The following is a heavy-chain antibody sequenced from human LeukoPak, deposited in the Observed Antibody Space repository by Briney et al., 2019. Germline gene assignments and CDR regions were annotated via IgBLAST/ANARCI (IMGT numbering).Heavy chain of an antibody. CDR2: IDRDDDK. D-gene: IGHD4-17*01. CDR1: GLSLSTSGMG. CDR3: ARSPATTRFDY. Sequence: ESGPALVNPTPPLTLTFTFSGLSLSTSGMGVSWIRQPPGKALEWLARIDRDDDKHYNTSLKTRLTISKDTSKNQVVLTMTNMYPVDTATYYCARSPATTRFDYWGQGTLVTVSS. V-gene: IGHV2-70*11. J-gene: IGHJ4*02.